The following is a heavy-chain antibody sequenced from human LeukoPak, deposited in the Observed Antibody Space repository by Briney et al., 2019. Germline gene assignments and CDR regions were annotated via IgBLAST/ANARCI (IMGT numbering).Heavy chain of an antibody. CDR1: GYTFTSYA. J-gene: IGHJ4*02. CDR3: ARGWGGDCYHVH. V-gene: IGHV1-3*01. CDR2: IYGGNGNT. Sequence: ASVTVSCTASGYTFTSYAMHWVRQAPGQRLEWMGWIYGGNGNTKYSQKFQGRVSITRDTSASTVYMELSSLGSEDTAVYYCARGWGGDCYHVHWGQGTLVIVSS. D-gene: IGHD2-21*02.